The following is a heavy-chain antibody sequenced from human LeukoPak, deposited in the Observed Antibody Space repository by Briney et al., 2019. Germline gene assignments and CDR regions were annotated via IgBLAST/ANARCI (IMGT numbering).Heavy chain of an antibody. Sequence: GASVKVSCKASGYTFSNYYMHWVRQAPGQGLEWMGIINPSGTNTSYAQRFQGRVTMTRDTSTSTVYMQLSSLRSEDTAVYYCARSGSSTSCPRDYRGQGTLVTVAS. D-gene: IGHD2-2*01. V-gene: IGHV1-46*01. CDR3: ARSGSSTSCPRDY. CDR1: GYTFSNYY. J-gene: IGHJ4*02. CDR2: INPSGTNT.